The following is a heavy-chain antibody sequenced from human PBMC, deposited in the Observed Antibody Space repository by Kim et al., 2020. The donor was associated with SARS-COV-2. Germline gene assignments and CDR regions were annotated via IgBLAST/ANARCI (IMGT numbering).Heavy chain of an antibody. CDR3: ARVIGYYGGFGFDP. Sequence: SQKFQGRVTITRDTSASTAYMELSSLRSEDTAVYYCARVIGYYGGFGFDPWGQGTLVTVSS. V-gene: IGHV1-3*01. J-gene: IGHJ5*02. D-gene: IGHD4-17*01.